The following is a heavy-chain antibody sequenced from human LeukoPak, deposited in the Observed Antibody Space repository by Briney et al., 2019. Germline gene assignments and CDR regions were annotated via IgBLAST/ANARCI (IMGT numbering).Heavy chain of an antibody. J-gene: IGHJ3*02. CDR3: ARHVGWGDSFDI. D-gene: IGHD1-26*01. Sequence: SETLSLTCTVSGGSISSYYWSWIRQPPGKGLEWIGYIYYSGSTNYNPSLKSRVTISVDTSKNQFSLKLTSVTAADTAVYYCARHVGWGDSFDIWGQGTMVTVSS. V-gene: IGHV4-59*08. CDR2: IYYSGST. CDR1: GGSISSYY.